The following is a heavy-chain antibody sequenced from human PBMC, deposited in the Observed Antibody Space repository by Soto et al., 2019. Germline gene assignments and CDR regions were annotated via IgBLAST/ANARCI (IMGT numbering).Heavy chain of an antibody. J-gene: IGHJ6*02. V-gene: IGHV1-8*01. Sequence: ASVKVSCKASGYTFMSYDVNWVRQATGQGLEWMGWMNPNTGNTGYAQKFQGRVTMTRDTSISTAYMELSSLRSEDTAVYYCARQWELSGYYYGMDVWGQGTTVTVSS. CDR1: GYTFMSYD. D-gene: IGHD1-26*01. CDR3: ARQWELSGYYYGMDV. CDR2: MNPNTGNT.